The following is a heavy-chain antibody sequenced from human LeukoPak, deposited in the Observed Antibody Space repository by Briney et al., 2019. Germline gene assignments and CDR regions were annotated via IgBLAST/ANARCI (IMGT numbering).Heavy chain of an antibody. Sequence: GRSLRLSCAASGFTFSDYYMSWIRQAPGKGLEWVSYISSSGSTIYYADSVKGRFTISRDNAKNSLYLQMNSLRAEDTAVYYCARDHQLRGVIIDWFDPWGQETLVTVSS. V-gene: IGHV3-11*01. CDR2: ISSSGSTI. D-gene: IGHD3-10*01. CDR1: GFTFSDYY. CDR3: ARDHQLRGVIIDWFDP. J-gene: IGHJ5*02.